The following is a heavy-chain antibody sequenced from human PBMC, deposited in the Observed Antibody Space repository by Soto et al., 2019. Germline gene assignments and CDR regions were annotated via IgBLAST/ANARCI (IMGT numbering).Heavy chain of an antibody. CDR2: IRSKSNYYAT. CDR3: SSDTLFYQSSGYSLADV. V-gene: IGHV3-73*02. CDR1: GFTFSDSA. D-gene: IGHD3-22*01. J-gene: IGHJ6*02. Sequence: EVQLVESGGGLVQPGGSLILSCAASGFTFSDSALHWVRQGSGKGLEWVGRIRSKSNYYATAYAASVKGRFTISRDDSKDTVFLDMKSLKPEDTAVYYCSSDTLFYQSSGYSLADVWGQGTTVPVSS.